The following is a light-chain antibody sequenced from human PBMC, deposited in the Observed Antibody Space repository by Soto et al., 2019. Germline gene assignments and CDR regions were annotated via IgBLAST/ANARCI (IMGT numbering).Light chain of an antibody. Sequence: EIVLTQSPGTLSLSPGEGATLSCRASQSISSSYLAWYQQKPGQAPRLLIYGASSRATGIPDRFSGSGSGTAVTITISRVEPEDFAVYFCQQDDSSPPPFGHGTKVEIK. CDR3: QQDDSSPPP. J-gene: IGKJ2*01. CDR2: GAS. V-gene: IGKV3-20*01. CDR1: QSISSSY.